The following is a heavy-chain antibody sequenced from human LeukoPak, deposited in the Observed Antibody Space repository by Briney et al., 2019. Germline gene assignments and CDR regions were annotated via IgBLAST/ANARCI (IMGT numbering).Heavy chain of an antibody. V-gene: IGHV5-51*01. CDR1: GYTFTNYW. D-gene: IGHD5-12*01. CDR3: ARAWLRFDYYYGMDV. Sequence: GESLKISCQGSGYTFTNYWIGWVRQMPGEGLEWMGIIYPGDSDTRYSPSFQGQVTVSADKSISTAYLQWSSLKASDTAMYYCARAWLRFDYYYGMDVWGQGTTVTVSS. J-gene: IGHJ6*02. CDR2: IYPGDSDT.